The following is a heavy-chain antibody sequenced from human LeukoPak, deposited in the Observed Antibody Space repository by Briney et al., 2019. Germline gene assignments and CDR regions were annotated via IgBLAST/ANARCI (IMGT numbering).Heavy chain of an antibody. Sequence: SETLSLTCTVSGGSISSYYWSWIRQPPGKGLEWIGYIYYSGSTNYNPSLKSRVTISVDTSKNQFSLKLSSVTAADTAVYYCARAARPTNDWFDPWGQGTLVTVSS. CDR3: ARAARPTNDWFDP. CDR1: GGSISSYY. V-gene: IGHV4-59*08. CDR2: IYYSGST. J-gene: IGHJ5*02. D-gene: IGHD6-6*01.